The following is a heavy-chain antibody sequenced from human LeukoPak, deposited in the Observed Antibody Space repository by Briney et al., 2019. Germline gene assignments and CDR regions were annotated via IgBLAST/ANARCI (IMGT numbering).Heavy chain of an antibody. CDR3: ARSNKVPQGYFNY. J-gene: IGHJ4*02. CDR2: INTDTGNP. V-gene: IGHV7-4-1*02. D-gene: IGHD1/OR15-1a*01. Sequence: ASVKVSCKASGYIFTNYAMNWVRLAPGQGLEWMGWINTDTGNPTYAQDFTGRCVFSLDTSVSTAYLQISGLKAEDTAVYYCARSNKVPQGYFNYWGQGTLVTVSS. CDR1: GYIFTNYA.